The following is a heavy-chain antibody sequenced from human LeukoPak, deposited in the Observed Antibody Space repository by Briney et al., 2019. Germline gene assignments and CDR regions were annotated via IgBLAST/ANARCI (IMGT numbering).Heavy chain of an antibody. Sequence: GGSLRLSCAASRFTFSTYNMNWVRQAPGKGLEWVSSISGSSSYIYYADSVKGRFSISRDNAKNSLYLQMNSLRAEDTALYYCAKEKDYGQHTLDYWGQGTLVTVSS. V-gene: IGHV3-21*04. CDR2: ISGSSSYI. J-gene: IGHJ4*02. CDR3: AKEKDYGQHTLDY. CDR1: RFTFSTYN. D-gene: IGHD4-17*01.